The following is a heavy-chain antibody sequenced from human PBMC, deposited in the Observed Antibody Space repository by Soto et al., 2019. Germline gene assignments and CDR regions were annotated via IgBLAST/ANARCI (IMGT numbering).Heavy chain of an antibody. J-gene: IGHJ4*02. Sequence: GASVKVSCKASGYTLTSSYMHWMRQAPGQGLEWMGVIDPSAGSTTYAQKFKGRVRMTRDTFTSTVFMELSSLRSEDTAVYYCARSPRPTGTTLYYFDSWGQRTLVTVSS. CDR2: IDPSAGST. V-gene: IGHV1-46*01. CDR1: GYTLTSSY. D-gene: IGHD1-1*01. CDR3: ARSPRPTGTTLYYFDS.